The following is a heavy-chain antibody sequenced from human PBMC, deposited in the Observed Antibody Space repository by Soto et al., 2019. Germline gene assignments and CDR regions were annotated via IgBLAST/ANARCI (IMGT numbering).Heavy chain of an antibody. V-gene: IGHV3-53*01. CDR3: AKDLTPIAAAGTSFDY. J-gene: IGHJ4*02. Sequence: PGGSLRLSCAASGFTVSSNYMSWVRQAPGKGLEWVSVIYSGGSTYYADSVKGRFTISRDNSKNTLYLQMNSLRAEDTAVYYCAKDLTPIAAAGTSFDYWGQGTLVTVSS. CDR2: IYSGGST. CDR1: GFTVSSNY. D-gene: IGHD6-13*01.